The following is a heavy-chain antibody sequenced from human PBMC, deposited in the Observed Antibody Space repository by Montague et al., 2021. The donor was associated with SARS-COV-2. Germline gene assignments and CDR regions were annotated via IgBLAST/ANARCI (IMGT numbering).Heavy chain of an antibody. Sequence: SETRSLTCTVSGGSVTSGDYYWTWIRQPPGKGLEWIGYIYNTGRTNYIPSLKSRVTISMDTSKNQFSLKVDSVSAADTAVYYCATEMPAYDVFDIWGQGTMVTVSS. V-gene: IGHV4-61*08. CDR2: IYNTGRT. J-gene: IGHJ3*02. CDR1: GGSVTSGDYY. CDR3: ATEMPAYDVFDI. D-gene: IGHD2-2*01.